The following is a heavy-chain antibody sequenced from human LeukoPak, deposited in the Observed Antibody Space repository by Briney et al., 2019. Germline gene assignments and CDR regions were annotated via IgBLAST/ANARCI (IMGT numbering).Heavy chain of an antibody. D-gene: IGHD6-19*01. V-gene: IGHV3-20*04. CDR1: GFTLSNYW. J-gene: IGHJ4*02. CDR3: ASDPGSIAVAGYYFDY. Sequence: GGSLRLSCAASGFTLSNYWMGWVRRAPGKGLEWVSGINWNGGSTGYADSVKGRFTISRDNAKNSLYLQMNSLRAEDTALYYCASDPGSIAVAGYYFDYWGQGTLVTVSS. CDR2: INWNGGST.